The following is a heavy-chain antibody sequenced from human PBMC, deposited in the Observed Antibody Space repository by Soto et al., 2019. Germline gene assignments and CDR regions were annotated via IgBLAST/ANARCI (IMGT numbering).Heavy chain of an antibody. CDR1: GFTFSSYS. V-gene: IGHV3-21*01. D-gene: IGHD6-6*01. Sequence: ESGGGLVKPGGSLRLSCAASGFTFSSYSMNWVRQAPGKGLEWVSSISSSSSYIYYADSVKGRFTISRDNAKNSLYLQMNSLRAEDTAVYYCARDREQLEPFDPWGQGTLVTVSS. CDR3: ARDREQLEPFDP. J-gene: IGHJ5*02. CDR2: ISSSSSYI.